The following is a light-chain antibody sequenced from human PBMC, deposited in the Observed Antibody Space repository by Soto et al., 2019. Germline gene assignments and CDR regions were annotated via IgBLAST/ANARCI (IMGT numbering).Light chain of an antibody. V-gene: IGKV1-5*01. CDR2: DAS. CDR3: QQYRSSWT. J-gene: IGKJ1*01. Sequence: DIQMTQSPSTLSASVGDRVTITCRASQSIRTWLAWYQQKPGKAPKLLIYDASSLESGVPSRFSGSGSGTEFTLTISSLQPDDFATYYCQQYRSSWTFGQGTKLDIK. CDR1: QSIRTW.